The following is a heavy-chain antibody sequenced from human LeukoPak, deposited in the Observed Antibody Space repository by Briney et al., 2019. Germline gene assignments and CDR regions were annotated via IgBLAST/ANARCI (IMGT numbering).Heavy chain of an antibody. D-gene: IGHD5-12*01. Sequence: GGSLRLSCAASGFTFSSYAMSWVRQAPGKGLEWVSDISGSGGSTYYADSVKGRFTISRDNSQNTLYLQMNSLRAGDTAVYYCAKDKGGYPAKGYHYYGMDVWGQGTTVTVSS. CDR1: GFTFSSYA. V-gene: IGHV3-23*01. J-gene: IGHJ6*02. CDR3: AKDKGGYPAKGYHYYGMDV. CDR2: ISGSGGST.